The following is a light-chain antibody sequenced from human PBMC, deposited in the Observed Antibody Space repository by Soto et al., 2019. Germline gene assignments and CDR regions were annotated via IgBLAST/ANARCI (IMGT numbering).Light chain of an antibody. CDR3: QQYGRSPLT. CDR2: DAS. CDR1: QIVNNNY. Sequence: EIVLTQSPGSLSLSPGEGATLSCRASQIVNNNYLAWYQQKPGQGPRLLIYDASTRATGIPDRFSGSGSGTDFTLTISRLEPEDFAVYHCQQYGRSPLTFGGGTKVDIK. J-gene: IGKJ4*01. V-gene: IGKV3-20*01.